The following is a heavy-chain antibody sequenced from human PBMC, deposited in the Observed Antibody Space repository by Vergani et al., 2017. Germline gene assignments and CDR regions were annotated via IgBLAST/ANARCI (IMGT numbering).Heavy chain of an antibody. J-gene: IGHJ3*01. CDR2: IDPSDSYT. CDR1: GYSFTSYW. Sequence: EVQLVQSGAEVKKPGASLRISCKGSGYSFTSYWISWVRQMPGKGLEWMGRIDPSDSYTNYSPSFQGHVTISADKSISTAYLQWSSLKASDTAMYYGASGDGLSCSGGSWLAFDFWGQGTMVTVSS. V-gene: IGHV5-10-1*03. CDR3: ASGDGLSCSGGSWLAFDF. D-gene: IGHD2-15*01.